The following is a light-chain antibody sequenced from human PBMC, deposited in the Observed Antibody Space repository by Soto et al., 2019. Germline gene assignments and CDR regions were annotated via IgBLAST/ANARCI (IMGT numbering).Light chain of an antibody. Sequence: DIVLTQSPATLSLSPGDRATLSCRASQSVSSYLAWYQQKPGQAPRLLIYDASNRATGIPARFSSSGSGTDFTLTISSLEPEDFAVYYCQQRSTWYTFGQGTKLEIK. J-gene: IGKJ2*01. CDR2: DAS. CDR3: QQRSTWYT. V-gene: IGKV3-11*01. CDR1: QSVSSY.